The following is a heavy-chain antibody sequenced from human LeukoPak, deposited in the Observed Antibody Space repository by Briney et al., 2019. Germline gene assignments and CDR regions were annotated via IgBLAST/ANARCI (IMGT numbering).Heavy chain of an antibody. D-gene: IGHD4-17*01. J-gene: IGHJ4*02. V-gene: IGHV4-39*01. CDR2: IYYNGIT. CDR3: ARDHGDFVQHD. Sequence: SETLSLTCTVSGDSISSGNFYWGWIRQPPGKELQWIGSIYYNGITHYNPSLESRFTISADTSTNEFSLKLRSVTAADTAMYYCARDHGDFVQHDWGQGTLVTVSS. CDR1: GDSISSGNFY.